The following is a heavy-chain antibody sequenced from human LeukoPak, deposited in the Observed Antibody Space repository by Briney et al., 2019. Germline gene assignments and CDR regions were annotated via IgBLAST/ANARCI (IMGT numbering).Heavy chain of an antibody. V-gene: IGHV3-30-3*01. J-gene: IGHJ4*02. CDR3: ARGRPRIAVAGKGYFDY. CDR2: ISYDGSNK. CDR1: GFTFSSYA. Sequence: GGSLRLSCAASGFTFSSYAMHWVRQAPGKGLEWVAVISYDGSNKYYADSVKGRFTISRDNSKNTLYLQMNSLRAEDTAVYYCARGRPRIAVAGKGYFDYWGQGTLVTVSS. D-gene: IGHD6-19*01.